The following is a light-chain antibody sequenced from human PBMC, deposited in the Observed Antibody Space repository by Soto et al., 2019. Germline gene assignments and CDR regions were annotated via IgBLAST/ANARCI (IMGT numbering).Light chain of an antibody. V-gene: IGLV1-51*01. Sequence: QSVLTQPPSVSAAPGQKATISCSGSSSNIGNNYVSWYQQFPGTAPKLLIYDNNKRPSGIPDRFSGSKSGTSATLGITGLQTGDEADYYCGTWDSSLSVVVFGGGTKLTVL. CDR2: DNN. CDR1: SSNIGNNY. J-gene: IGLJ2*01. CDR3: GTWDSSLSVVV.